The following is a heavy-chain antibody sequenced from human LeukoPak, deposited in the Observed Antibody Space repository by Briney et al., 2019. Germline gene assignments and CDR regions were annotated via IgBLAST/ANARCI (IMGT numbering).Heavy chain of an antibody. CDR2: IYYSGST. CDR1: GGSISSYY. D-gene: IGHD3-22*01. J-gene: IGHJ6*03. Sequence: PSETLSLTCTVSGGSISSYYWSWIRQPPGKGLEWIGYIYYSGSTNYNPSLKSRVTISVDTSRNQFSLKLSSVTAADTAVYYCARADDSSGYYYMGNYYYYYMDVWGKGTTVTVSS. CDR3: ARADDSSGYYYMGNYYYYYMDV. V-gene: IGHV4-59*01.